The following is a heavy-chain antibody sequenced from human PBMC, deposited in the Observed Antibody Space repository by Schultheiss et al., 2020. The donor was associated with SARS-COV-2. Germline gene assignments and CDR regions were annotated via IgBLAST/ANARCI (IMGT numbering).Heavy chain of an antibody. CDR2: ISGSGGST. D-gene: IGHD5-24*01. J-gene: IGHJ4*02. V-gene: IGHV3-23*01. CDR3: AREGIQMATITCFDY. Sequence: GGSLRLSCTASGFTFGDYAMSWVRQAPGKGLEWVSDISGSGGSTSYADSVKGRFTISRDNAKNSLYLQMNSLRAEDTAVYFCAREGIQMATITCFDYWGQGTLVTVSS. CDR1: GFTFGDYA.